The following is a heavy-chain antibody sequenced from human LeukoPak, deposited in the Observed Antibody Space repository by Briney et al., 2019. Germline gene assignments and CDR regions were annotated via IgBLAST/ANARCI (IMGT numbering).Heavy chain of an antibody. CDR1: GFTFSNYD. CDR2: ISSSSSTI. J-gene: IGHJ4*02. V-gene: IGHV3-48*01. D-gene: IGHD1-26*01. Sequence: PGGSLRLSCAASGFTFSNYDMNWVRQAPGKGLEWISYISSSSSTIYYSDSVKGRFTISRDNAKNSLYLQMNSLRAEDTAVYYCARDRFGGSFDYWGQGTLVTVSS. CDR3: ARDRFGGSFDY.